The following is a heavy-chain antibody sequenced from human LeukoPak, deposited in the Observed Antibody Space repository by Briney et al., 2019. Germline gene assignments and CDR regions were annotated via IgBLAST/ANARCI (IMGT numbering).Heavy chain of an antibody. Sequence: GGSLRLSCAASGLTFSSHWMHWVRQAPGKGPVWVSRITNDGSSTTYADSVKGRFTISRDNAKNMLYLQVNSLRAEDTAVYYCARGGSGWSNYFDYWGQGTLVTVSS. V-gene: IGHV3-74*01. CDR3: ARGGSGWSNYFDY. CDR2: ITNDGSST. CDR1: GLTFSSHW. D-gene: IGHD6-19*01. J-gene: IGHJ4*02.